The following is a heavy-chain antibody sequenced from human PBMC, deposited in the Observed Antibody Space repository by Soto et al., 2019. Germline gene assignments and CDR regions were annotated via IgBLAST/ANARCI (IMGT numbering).Heavy chain of an antibody. CDR1: GGSVSSGSYY. CDR2: IYYSGST. J-gene: IGHJ6*02. Sequence: SETLSLTCTVSGGSVSSGSYYWSWIRQPPGKGLEWIGYIYYSGSTNYNPSLKSRVTISVDTSKNQFSLKLSSVTAADTAVYYCAREYGSGKSLLYYYGMDVWGQGTTVTVSS. V-gene: IGHV4-61*01. CDR3: AREYGSGKSLLYYYGMDV. D-gene: IGHD3-10*01.